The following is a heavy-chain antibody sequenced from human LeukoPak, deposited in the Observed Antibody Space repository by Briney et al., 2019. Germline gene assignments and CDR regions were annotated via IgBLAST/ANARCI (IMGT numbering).Heavy chain of an antibody. CDR1: GFTFSNYM. Sequence: GGSLRLSCAASGFTFSNYMMNWFRQAPGKGLEWVSSISSSGSYMYYAGPAKGRFTISRDNAKNSLSLQMNSLRAEDTGVYYCASKEDADYWGQGTLVTVSS. CDR2: ISSSGSYM. J-gene: IGHJ4*02. V-gene: IGHV3-21*01. CDR3: ASKEDADY.